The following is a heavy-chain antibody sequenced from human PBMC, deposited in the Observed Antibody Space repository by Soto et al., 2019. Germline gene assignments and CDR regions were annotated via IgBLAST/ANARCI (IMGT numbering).Heavy chain of an antibody. CDR1: GFTVSSNY. Sequence: GGSLRLSCAASGFTVSSNYMSWVRQAPGKGLEWVSVIYSGGSTYYADSVKGRFTISRDNSKNTLYLQMNSLRAEDTAVYYCARDPPYDFGSGYYTGSSYGMDCWGQGTTVTV. J-gene: IGHJ6*02. CDR2: IYSGGST. D-gene: IGHD3-3*01. V-gene: IGHV3-53*01. CDR3: ARDPPYDFGSGYYTGSSYGMDC.